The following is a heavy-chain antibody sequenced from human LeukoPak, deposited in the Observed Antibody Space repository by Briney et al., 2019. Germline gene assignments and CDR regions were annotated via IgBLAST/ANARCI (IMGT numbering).Heavy chain of an antibody. Sequence: SKTLSLTCAVYGGSFSGYYWSWIRQPPGKGLEWIGEINHSGSTNYNPSLKSRVTISVDTSKNQFSLKLSSVTAADTAVYYCARDYGGNGDAFDIWGQGTMVTVSS. V-gene: IGHV4-34*01. CDR1: GGSFSGYY. CDR2: INHSGST. J-gene: IGHJ3*02. CDR3: ARDYGGNGDAFDI. D-gene: IGHD4-23*01.